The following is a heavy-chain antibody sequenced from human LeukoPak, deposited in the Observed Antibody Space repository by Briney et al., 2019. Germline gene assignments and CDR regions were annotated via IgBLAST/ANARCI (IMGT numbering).Heavy chain of an antibody. D-gene: IGHD3-10*01. CDR2: ISAYNGNT. V-gene: IGHV1-18*01. Sequence: ASMKVSCKASGYTFTSYGISWVRQAPGQGLEWMGWISAYNGNTNYAQKLQGRVTMTTDTSTSTAYMELRSLRSDDTAVYYCARSRTMVRGVTDAFDIWGQGTMVTVSS. J-gene: IGHJ3*02. CDR3: ARSRTMVRGVTDAFDI. CDR1: GYTFTSYG.